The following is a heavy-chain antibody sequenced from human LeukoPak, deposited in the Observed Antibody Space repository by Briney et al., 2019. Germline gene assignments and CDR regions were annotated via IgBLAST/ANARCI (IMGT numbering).Heavy chain of an antibody. Sequence: GGSLRLSCAASGFTFSSYAMHWVRQAPGKGLEWVAFIRYDGSNKYYADSVKGRFTISRDNSKNTLYLQMNSLRAEDTAVYYCAKDRVVGSPWDYYYYYMDVWGKGTTVTISS. CDR2: IRYDGSNK. CDR3: AKDRVVGSPWDYYYYYMDV. D-gene: IGHD3-10*01. J-gene: IGHJ6*03. V-gene: IGHV3-30*02. CDR1: GFTFSSYA.